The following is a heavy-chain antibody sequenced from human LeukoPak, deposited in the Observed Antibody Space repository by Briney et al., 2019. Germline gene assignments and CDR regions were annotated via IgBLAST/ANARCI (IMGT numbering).Heavy chain of an antibody. D-gene: IGHD7-27*01. V-gene: IGHV3-7*01. J-gene: IGHJ4*02. CDR2: IKTDGSLT. CDR1: GFTFSSYW. CDR3: ARDLNWETY. Sequence: GGSLRLSCVASGFTFSSYWMTWVRQAPGKGLEWVANIKTDGSLTYYVDSVKGRFTISRDNAKNSLYLQMNSLRAEDTAVYYCARDLNWETYWDQGTLVSVSS.